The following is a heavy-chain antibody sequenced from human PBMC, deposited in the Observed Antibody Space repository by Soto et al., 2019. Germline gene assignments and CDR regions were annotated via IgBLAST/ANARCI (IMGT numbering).Heavy chain of an antibody. V-gene: IGHV4-4*07. Sequence: PSETLSLTCTGSGDSLSTYYWSWIRQPAGERLEWIGRIHDTGRTNYNPSLKSRVTMSVDTSKNQFSLRVNSVTAADTAVYYCARESVSGTYRFDSWGQGTLVTVSS. D-gene: IGHD3-16*02. CDR1: GDSLSTYY. CDR3: ARESVSGTYRFDS. J-gene: IGHJ4*02. CDR2: IHDTGRT.